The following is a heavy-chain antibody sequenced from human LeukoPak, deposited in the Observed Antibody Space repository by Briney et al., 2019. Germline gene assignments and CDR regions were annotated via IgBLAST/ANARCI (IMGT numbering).Heavy chain of an antibody. CDR3: ARGRKYYYDSSGYSTHFDY. CDR2: IYYSGST. V-gene: IGHV4-59*01. CDR1: GGSISSYY. Sequence: SETLSLTCTVSGGSISSYYWSWIRQPPGKGLEWIGYIYYSGSTNYNPSLKSRVTISVDTSKNQFSLKLSSVTAADTAVYYCARGRKYYYDSSGYSTHFDYWGQGTLVTVSS. J-gene: IGHJ4*02. D-gene: IGHD3-22*01.